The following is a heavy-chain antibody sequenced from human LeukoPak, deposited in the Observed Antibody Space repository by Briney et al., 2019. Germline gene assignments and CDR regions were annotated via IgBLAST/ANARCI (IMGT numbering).Heavy chain of an antibody. J-gene: IGHJ4*02. V-gene: IGHV5-51*01. CDR1: GHSFTSYW. CDR2: IYPGGSDT. D-gene: IGHD1-26*01. Sequence: GESLKISCKGSGHSFTSYWIAWVRQMPGKGLEWMGIIYPGGSDTRYSPSFQGQVTISADKSISTAYLQWSSLKASDIAMYYCARGSIVGATRNYCDYWGQGTLVTVSS. CDR3: ARGSIVGATRNYCDY.